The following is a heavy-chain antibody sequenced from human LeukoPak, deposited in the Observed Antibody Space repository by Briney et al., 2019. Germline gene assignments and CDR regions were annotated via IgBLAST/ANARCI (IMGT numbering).Heavy chain of an antibody. CDR1: GYTLTELS. D-gene: IGHD6-19*01. J-gene: IGHJ4*02. Sequence: GASVKVSRKVSGYTLTELSMHWVRQAPGKGLEWMGGFDPEDGETIYAQKFQGRVTMTEDTSTDTAYMELSSLRSEDTAVYYCATPGYSLSRDSSGNFDYWGQGTLVTVSS. V-gene: IGHV1-24*01. CDR2: FDPEDGET. CDR3: ATPGYSLSRDSSGNFDY.